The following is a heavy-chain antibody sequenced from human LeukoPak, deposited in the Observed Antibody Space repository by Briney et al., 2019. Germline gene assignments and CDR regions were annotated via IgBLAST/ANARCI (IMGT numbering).Heavy chain of an antibody. V-gene: IGHV1-2*02. CDR2: INPNSGGT. CDR1: GYTFTGYY. J-gene: IGHJ3*02. D-gene: IGHD6-19*01. CDR3: ARGSGWYVPHDAFDI. Sequence: EASVKVSCKASGYTFTGYYMHWVRQAPGQGLEWMGWINPNSGGTNYAQKFQGRVTMTRDTSISTAYMELSRLRSDDTAVYYCARGSGWYVPHDAFDIWGQGTMVTVSS.